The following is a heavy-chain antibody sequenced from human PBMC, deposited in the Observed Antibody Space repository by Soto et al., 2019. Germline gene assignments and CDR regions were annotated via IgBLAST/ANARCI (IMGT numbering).Heavy chain of an antibody. J-gene: IGHJ6*02. CDR1: GFTFDDYT. Sequence: GGSLRLSCAASGFTFDDYTMHWVRQAPGKGLEWVSLISWDGGSTYYADSVKGRFTISRDNGKNSLYLQMNSLRTEDTALYYCAKGAGAIYYYYYGMDVWGQGTTVTVSS. CDR3: AKGAGAIYYYYYGMDV. V-gene: IGHV3-43*01. CDR2: ISWDGGST.